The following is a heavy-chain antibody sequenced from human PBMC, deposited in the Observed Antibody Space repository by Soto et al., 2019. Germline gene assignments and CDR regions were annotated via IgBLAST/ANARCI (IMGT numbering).Heavy chain of an antibody. CDR1: GGSFSGYH. Sequence: SETLSLTCAVYGGSFSGYHWSWIRQPPGKGLEWIGEINHSGSTNYNPSLKSRVTISVDTSKNQFSLKLNSVNAADTAVYSCARGSAYGDYGIDYWGQGTLVTVSS. CDR3: ARGSAYGDYGIDY. V-gene: IGHV4-34*01. CDR2: INHSGST. J-gene: IGHJ4*02. D-gene: IGHD4-17*01.